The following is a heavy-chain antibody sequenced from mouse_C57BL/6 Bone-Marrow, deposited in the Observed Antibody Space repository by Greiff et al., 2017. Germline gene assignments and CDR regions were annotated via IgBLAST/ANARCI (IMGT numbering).Heavy chain of an antibody. CDR2: IYPGSGST. D-gene: IGHD2-5*01. CDR3: ARPYYSNYWYFDV. CDR1: GYTFTSYW. Sequence: QLQQPGAELVKPGASVKMSCKASGYTFTSYWITWVKQRPGHGLEWIGDIYPGSGSTNYNEKIKSKATLTVDTSSSTAYMQLSSLTSEDSAVYYFARPYYSNYWYFDVWGTGTTVTVSS. J-gene: IGHJ1*03. V-gene: IGHV1-55*01.